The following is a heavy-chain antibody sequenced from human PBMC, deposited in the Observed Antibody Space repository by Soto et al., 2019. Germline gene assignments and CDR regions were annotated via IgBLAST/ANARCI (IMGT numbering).Heavy chain of an antibody. Sequence: PVGSLRLSCAASGFTFGSYAMSWVRQAPGKGLEWVSLISGTGDSSEYANSVKGRFTISRDYSKTTVFLQMNSLRAEDTAVYFCAKDNGNYGSGSFSHWGQGTLVTVS. CDR2: ISGTGDSS. CDR1: GFTFGSYA. V-gene: IGHV3-23*01. J-gene: IGHJ4*02. D-gene: IGHD3-10*01. CDR3: AKDNGNYGSGSFSH.